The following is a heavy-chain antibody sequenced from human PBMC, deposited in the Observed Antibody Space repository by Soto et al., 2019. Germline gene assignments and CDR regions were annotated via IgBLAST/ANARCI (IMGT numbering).Heavy chain of an antibody. D-gene: IGHD2-15*01. Sequence: QEQLLQSGAEVRKPGSSVKVSCKASGGTFNNYAVSWVRQAPGQGLEWMGGIIPMFETVNYAQRFQGRLTIAADKSTSTAYMELTSLTSADTAIYFCARGLRTGNYGMDVWGQGTTVTVSS. V-gene: IGHV1-69*06. J-gene: IGHJ6*02. CDR2: IIPMFETV. CDR3: ARGLRTGNYGMDV. CDR1: GGTFNNYA.